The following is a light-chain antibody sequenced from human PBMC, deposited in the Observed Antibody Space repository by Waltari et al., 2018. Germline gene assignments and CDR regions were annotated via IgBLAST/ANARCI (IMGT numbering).Light chain of an antibody. CDR2: AAS. CDR3: RQADSFPRT. Sequence: DIQMTQSPSSVSASLGDIVTISCWASQGLGSFLARYRQNPGQSHRLLILAASSLHTGVPSRFIAALDGTHFSLTISNIQPEDFATYYCRQADSFPRTFGPGTKVEMK. J-gene: IGKJ3*01. V-gene: IGKV1-12*01. CDR1: QGLGSF.